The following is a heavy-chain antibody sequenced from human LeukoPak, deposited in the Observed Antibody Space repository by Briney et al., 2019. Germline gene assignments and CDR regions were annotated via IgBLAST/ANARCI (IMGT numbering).Heavy chain of an antibody. CDR3: ARGIAARRAFDY. CDR2: INPNSGGT. Sequence: ASVRVSCKASGYTFTDYYMHWVRQAPGQGLEWMGWINPNSGGTNYAQRFQGRVTMTRDTSISTAYMELSSLRSEDTAVYYCARGIAARRAFDYWGQGTLVTVSS. V-gene: IGHV1-2*02. J-gene: IGHJ4*02. CDR1: GYTFTDYY. D-gene: IGHD6-6*01.